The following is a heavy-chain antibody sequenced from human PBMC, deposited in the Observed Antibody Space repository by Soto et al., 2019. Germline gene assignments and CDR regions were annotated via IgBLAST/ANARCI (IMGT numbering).Heavy chain of an antibody. CDR1: GFTVSSNY. CDR2: VYSGDST. V-gene: IGHV3-53*04. D-gene: IGHD4-17*01. CDR3: ATSQRYGYYGFDY. J-gene: IGHJ4*02. Sequence: EVQLVESGGGLVQPGGSLRLSCAASGFTVSSNYMSWVRQAPGKGLEWVSVVYSGDSTKYADSVKGRFTISRHNSKNTLYLQMNSLSVEDTAVYFCATSQRYGYYGFDYWGQGTLVTVSS.